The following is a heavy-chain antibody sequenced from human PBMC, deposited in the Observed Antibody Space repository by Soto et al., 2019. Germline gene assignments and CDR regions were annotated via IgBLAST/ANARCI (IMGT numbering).Heavy chain of an antibody. CDR2: INHSGST. CDR1: GGSFSGYY. Sequence: QVQLQQWGAGLLKPSETLSLTCAVYGGSFSGYYWSWIRQPPGKGLEWIGEINHSGSTNYNPSLKSRVNISVDTSKNQFSLKLSSVTAADTAVYYCASETTVTTFLSWGQGTLVTVSS. D-gene: IGHD4-17*01. J-gene: IGHJ4*02. CDR3: ASETTVTTFLS. V-gene: IGHV4-34*01.